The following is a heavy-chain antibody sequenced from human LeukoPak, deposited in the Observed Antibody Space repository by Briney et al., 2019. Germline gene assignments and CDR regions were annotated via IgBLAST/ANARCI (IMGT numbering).Heavy chain of an antibody. J-gene: IGHJ4*02. D-gene: IGHD6-19*01. CDR2: ISGGSGYI. Sequence: KPGGSLRLSCAVSGFSFSTYSMNWVGQAPGKGLEWVAYISGGSGYIYYADSVKGRFTVSRDNAENSLYLQMNSLRAEDTAVYYCARQGGMQSFDYWGQGILVTVSS. V-gene: IGHV3-21*01. CDR1: GFSFSTYS. CDR3: ARQGGMQSFDY.